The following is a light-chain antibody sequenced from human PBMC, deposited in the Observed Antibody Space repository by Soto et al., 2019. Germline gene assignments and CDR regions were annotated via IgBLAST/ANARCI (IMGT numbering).Light chain of an antibody. J-gene: IGKJ1*01. CDR3: QQYNTYWT. V-gene: IGKV1-5*01. CDR2: DAS. CDR1: QTISHW. Sequence: DIHLTQSTSTLSASVGDRVTITCRAIQTISHWLAWYQQKPGKAPKLLIFDASSLENGVPSRFSGSGSGTEFTLTITGLQPDDFATYYCQQYNTYWTFGQGTKVDIK.